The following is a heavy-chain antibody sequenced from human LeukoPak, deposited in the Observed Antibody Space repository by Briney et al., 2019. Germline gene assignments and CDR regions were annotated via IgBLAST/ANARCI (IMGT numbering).Heavy chain of an antibody. V-gene: IGHV1-46*01. CDR2: INPSGGST. Sequence: DSVKVSCKASGYTFTSYYMHWVRQAPGQGLEWMGIINPSGGSTNYAQKFQGRVTMTRDTSTSTVYMELSSLKSEDTAVYYCAREDTAMVNVDYWGQGTLVTVSS. J-gene: IGHJ4*02. CDR1: GYTFTSYY. CDR3: AREDTAMVNVDY. D-gene: IGHD5-18*01.